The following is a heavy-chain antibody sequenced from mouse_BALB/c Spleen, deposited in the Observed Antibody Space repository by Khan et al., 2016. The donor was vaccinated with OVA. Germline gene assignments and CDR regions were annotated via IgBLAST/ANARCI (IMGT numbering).Heavy chain of an antibody. CDR2: VNPNTGGS. Sequence: IQLQQSGPDLVKPGASVKISCKASGYSFTLYYMTWVKQSHGKSLEWIGRVNPNTGGSDYNQGFKGKAILTVDKSSNTAYMELHSLTSEDSAVYYCARGYDFFAYWGQGTLVTVSA. D-gene: IGHD2-14*01. V-gene: IGHV1-26*01. CDR3: ARGYDFFAY. CDR1: GYSFTLYY. J-gene: IGHJ3*01.